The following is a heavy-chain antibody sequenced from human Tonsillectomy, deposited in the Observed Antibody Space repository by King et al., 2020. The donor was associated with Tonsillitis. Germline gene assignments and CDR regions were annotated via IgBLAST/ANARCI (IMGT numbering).Heavy chain of an antibody. CDR1: GFTFSSYA. CDR2: ISGSGGST. D-gene: IGHD3-16*02. V-gene: IGHV3-23*04. J-gene: IGHJ3*02. CDR3: AKGQGYRLYNVSEM. Sequence: VQLVESGGALVQPGGSVRLSCAASGFTFSSYAMTWVRQAPGKGLEWVSGISGSGGSTNYADSVKGRFTISRDNSKNTLHLQMNSLRAEETAEYYCAKGQGYRLYNVSEMWGQGTIVTVSS.